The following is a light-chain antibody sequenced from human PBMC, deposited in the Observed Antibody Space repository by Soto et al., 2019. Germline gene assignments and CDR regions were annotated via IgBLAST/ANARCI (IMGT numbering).Light chain of an antibody. CDR3: CSYAGTFYV. CDR1: SSDFGGYNY. V-gene: IGLV2-11*01. CDR2: DVS. J-gene: IGLJ1*01. Sequence: QSVLTHPLSVSGSPGHSVTISCTGTSSDFGGYNYVSWYQHHPGKAPKLMIYDVSERPSGVPDRFSGSKSGNTASLTISGLQAEDEADYYCCSYAGTFYVFGTGTKVTVL.